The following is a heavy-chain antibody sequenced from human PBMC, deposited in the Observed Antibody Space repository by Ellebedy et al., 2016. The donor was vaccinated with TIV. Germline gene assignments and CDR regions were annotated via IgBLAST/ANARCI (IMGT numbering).Heavy chain of an antibody. D-gene: IGHD3-3*01. J-gene: IGHJ4*02. CDR3: STIDH. CDR2: VRSYTFGYAT. Sequence: GESLKISCAASWINFRGSAMHWVRPAPGIFLEWVGRVRSYTFGYATAYSASVKGRFTISRDDSKKTAYLDMNRLKTEDTAVYYCSTIDHWGQGTQVTVSS. V-gene: IGHV3-73*01. CDR1: WINFRGSA.